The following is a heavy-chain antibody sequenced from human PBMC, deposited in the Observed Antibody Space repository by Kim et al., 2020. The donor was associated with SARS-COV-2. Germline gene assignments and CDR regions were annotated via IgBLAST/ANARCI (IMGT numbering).Heavy chain of an antibody. CDR3: ARDSVRDDFWSGLYGMDV. V-gene: IGHV3-53*01. CDR1: GFTVSSNY. CDR2: IYSGGST. J-gene: IGHJ6*02. D-gene: IGHD3-3*01. Sequence: GGSLRLSCAASGFTVSSNYMSWVRQAPGKGLEWVSVIYSGGSTYYADSVKGRFTISRDNSKNTLYLQMNSLRAEDTAVYYCARDSVRDDFWSGLYGMDVWGQGTTVTVSS.